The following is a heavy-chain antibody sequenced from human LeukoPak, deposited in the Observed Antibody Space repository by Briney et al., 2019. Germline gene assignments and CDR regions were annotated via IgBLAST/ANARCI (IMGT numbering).Heavy chain of an antibody. Sequence: SVTVSCKASGGTFSSYAISWVRQAPGQGLEWMGRIIPILGIANYAQEFRGRVTITADKSTSTAYMELSSLRSEDTAVYYCARGSTTVTYYFDYWGQGTLVTVSS. D-gene: IGHD4-17*01. J-gene: IGHJ4*02. CDR3: ARGSTTVTYYFDY. CDR2: IIPILGIA. CDR1: GGTFSSYA. V-gene: IGHV1-69*04.